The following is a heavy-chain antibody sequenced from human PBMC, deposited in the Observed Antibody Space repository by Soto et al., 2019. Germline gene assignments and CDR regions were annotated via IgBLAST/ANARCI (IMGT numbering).Heavy chain of an antibody. Sequence: GGSLRLSCAASGFTFSSYSMNWVRQAPGKGLEWVSSISSSSSYIYYADSVKGRFTISRDNAKNSLYLQMNSLRAEDTAVYYCARAPWELPYYYYYGMDVWGQGTTVTVSS. CDR2: ISSSSSYI. V-gene: IGHV3-21*01. J-gene: IGHJ6*02. CDR3: ARAPWELPYYYYYGMDV. D-gene: IGHD1-26*01. CDR1: GFTFSSYS.